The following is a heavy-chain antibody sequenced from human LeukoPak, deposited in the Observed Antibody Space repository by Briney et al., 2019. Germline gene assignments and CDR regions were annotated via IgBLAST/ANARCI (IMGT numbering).Heavy chain of an antibody. D-gene: IGHD6-19*01. CDR2: INWNGGTT. V-gene: IGHV3-20*04. CDR3: ARDLKGRAVPRTGHY. J-gene: IGHJ4*02. CDR1: GFTFDDYG. Sequence: PGGSLRLSCAASGFTFDDYGMSWVRQAPGKGLEWVFGINWNGGTTGYAGSVKGRFTISRDNAKNSLFLQMNSLRAEDTALYYCARDLKGRAVPRTGHYWGQGTLVTVSS.